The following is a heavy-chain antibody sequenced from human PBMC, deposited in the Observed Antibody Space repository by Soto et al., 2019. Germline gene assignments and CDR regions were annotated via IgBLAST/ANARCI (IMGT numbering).Heavy chain of an antibody. J-gene: IGHJ4*02. CDR3: AREDSGGLDY. V-gene: IGHV1-18*01. CDR1: GYTFSNYG. D-gene: IGHD1-26*01. CDR2: FSSYNGDA. Sequence: QVQLVQSGVEVKKPGASVKVSCKASGYTFSNYGISCVRQAPGQGLEWMGWFSSYNGDARYAQNLQGRVTMTTDTSTSTAYMELWSLRSDDTAVYYCAREDSGGLDYWGQGTLVTVSS.